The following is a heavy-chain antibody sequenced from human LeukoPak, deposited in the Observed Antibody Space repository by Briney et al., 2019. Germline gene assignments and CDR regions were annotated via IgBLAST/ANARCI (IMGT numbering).Heavy chain of an antibody. Sequence: PGGSLRLSCAASVFTFSSYAMSWVRQAPWKGLEWVSAISGSGGSTYYADSVKGRFTISRDNSKNTLYLQMNSLRAEDTAVYYCAKDLKVSVPYFDYWGQGTLVTVSS. CDR1: VFTFSSYA. J-gene: IGHJ4*02. V-gene: IGHV3-23*01. CDR3: AKDLKVSVPYFDY. D-gene: IGHD2/OR15-2a*01. CDR2: ISGSGGST.